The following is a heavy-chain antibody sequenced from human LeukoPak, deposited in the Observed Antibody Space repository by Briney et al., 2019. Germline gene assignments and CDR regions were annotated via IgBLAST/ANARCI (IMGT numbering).Heavy chain of an antibody. D-gene: IGHD6-13*01. Sequence: GGSLRLSCAASGFTVSSSYMSWVRQAPGKGLEWVSVIYSGGDTHYAGSVKGRFTISRDNSVNTLYLQMNSLRTEDMAVYYCARAFVTAAGFFDTWGQGTLVTVSS. CDR3: ARAFVTAAGFFDT. CDR2: IYSGGDT. CDR1: GFTVSSSY. V-gene: IGHV3-66*02. J-gene: IGHJ4*02.